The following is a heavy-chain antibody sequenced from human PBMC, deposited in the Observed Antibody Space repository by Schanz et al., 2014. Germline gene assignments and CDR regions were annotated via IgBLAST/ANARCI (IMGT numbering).Heavy chain of an antibody. D-gene: IGHD3-16*01. Sequence: QVQLVQSGAEVKKPGASVKVSCKASGYSFTDYYIHWVRQAPGQGLEWMGWINPNSGGTNYPQRFQGRVTTTRDTSSRTVYMELNSLRSDDTAVYYCAKALKPYIASRNGLDVWGHGTTVTVSS. CDR2: INPNSGGT. CDR1: GYSFTDYY. V-gene: IGHV1-2*02. CDR3: AKALKPYIASRNGLDV. J-gene: IGHJ6*02.